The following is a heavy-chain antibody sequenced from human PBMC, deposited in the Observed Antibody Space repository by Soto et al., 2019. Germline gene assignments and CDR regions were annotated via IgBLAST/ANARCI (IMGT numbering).Heavy chain of an antibody. D-gene: IGHD2-2*01. CDR1: AYTFTSYD. Sequence: ASVKVSCKASAYTFTSYDINWVRQATGQGLEWMGWMNPDSGNTGYAQNFQGRVTMTRNTSISTAYMELSSLRSEDMAVYYCARRLYCSSTNCYGGSRNAFVYWGPTRLVSVSS. CDR3: ARRLYCSSTNCYGGSRNAFVY. CDR2: MNPDSGNT. J-gene: IGHJ4*02. V-gene: IGHV1-8*01.